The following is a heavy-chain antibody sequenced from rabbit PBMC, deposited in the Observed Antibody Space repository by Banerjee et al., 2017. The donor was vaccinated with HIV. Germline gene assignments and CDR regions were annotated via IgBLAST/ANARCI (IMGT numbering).Heavy chain of an antibody. CDR2: IYISSGST. CDR3: VRDLYATSSGYYDL. V-gene: IGHV1S40*01. Sequence: QSLEESGGDLVKPGASLTLTCTASGFSFSSSYYMCWVRQAPGKGLELIACIYISSGSTYYASWAKGRFTISKTSSTTVTLQMTSLTAADTATYFCVRDLYATSSGYYDLWGQGTLVTVS. CDR1: GFSFSSSYY. J-gene: IGHJ4*01. D-gene: IGHD1-1*01.